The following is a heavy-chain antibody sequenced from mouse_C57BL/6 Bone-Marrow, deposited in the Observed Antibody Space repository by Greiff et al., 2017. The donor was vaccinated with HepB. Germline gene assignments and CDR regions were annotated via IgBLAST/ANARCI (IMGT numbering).Heavy chain of an antibody. CDR3: ARVTTVVATWFAY. V-gene: IGHV5-4*01. CDR2: ISDGGSYT. Sequence: EVQRVESGGGLVKPGGSLKLSCAASGFTFSSYAMSWVRQTPEKRLEWVATISDGGSYTYYPDNVKGRFTISKDKAKNNRYLQMSQLKSEDTAMYYFARVTTVVATWFAYWGQGTLVTVSA. J-gene: IGHJ3*01. D-gene: IGHD1-1*01. CDR1: GFTFSSYA.